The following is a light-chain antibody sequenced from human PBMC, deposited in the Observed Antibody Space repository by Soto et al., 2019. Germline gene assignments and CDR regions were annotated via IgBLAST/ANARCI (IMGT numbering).Light chain of an antibody. Sequence: QSVLTQPASVSGSPGQSITISCTGTSSDVGNYKYVSWYQQHLGKAPKLMIYEVSNRPSGVSNRFSGSKSGNTASLTISGLQAEDETDYYCFSYTSSGTYVFGTGTKLTVL. CDR3: FSYTSSGTYV. CDR2: EVS. J-gene: IGLJ1*01. CDR1: SSDVGNYKY. V-gene: IGLV2-14*01.